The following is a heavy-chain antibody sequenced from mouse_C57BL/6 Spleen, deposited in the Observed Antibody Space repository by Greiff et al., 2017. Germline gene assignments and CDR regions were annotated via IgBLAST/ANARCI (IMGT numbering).Heavy chain of an antibody. V-gene: IGHV1-15*01. CDR2: IDPETGGT. J-gene: IGHJ4*01. Sequence: VQLQQSGAELVRPGASVTLSCKASGYTFTDYEMHWVKQTPVHGLEWIGAIDPETGGTAYNQKFKGKAILTADKSSSTAYMELRSLTSEDSADYYCTRTNYYAMDYWGQGTSVTVSS. CDR1: GYTFTDYE. CDR3: TRTNYYAMDY.